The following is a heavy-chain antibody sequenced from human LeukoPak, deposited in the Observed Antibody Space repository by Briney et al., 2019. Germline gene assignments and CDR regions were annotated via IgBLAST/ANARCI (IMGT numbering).Heavy chain of an antibody. D-gene: IGHD3-22*01. CDR1: GYTFTGYY. CDR3: ARGLGYYDSSEYFDY. Sequence: ASVKVSCKASGYTFTGYYMHWVRQAPGQGLEWMGWISAYNGNTNYAQKLQGRVTMTTDTSTSTAYMELKSLRSDDTAVYYCARGLGYYDSSEYFDYWGQGTLVTVSS. V-gene: IGHV1-18*04. CDR2: ISAYNGNT. J-gene: IGHJ4*02.